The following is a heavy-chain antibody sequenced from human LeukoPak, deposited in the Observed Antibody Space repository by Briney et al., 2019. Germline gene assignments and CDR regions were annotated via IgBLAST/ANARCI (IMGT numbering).Heavy chain of an antibody. J-gene: IGHJ6*02. V-gene: IGHV3-30*02. D-gene: IGHD4-17*01. CDR3: AKCLYGDIYYYYYGMDV. CDR1: GFTFSSYG. Sequence: GGSLRLSCAASGFTFSSYGMHWVRQAPGKGLEWVAFIRYDGSNKYYADSVKGRFTISRDNSKNTLYLQMNSLRAEDTAVYYCAKCLYGDIYYYYYGMDVWGQGTTVTVSS. CDR2: IRYDGSNK.